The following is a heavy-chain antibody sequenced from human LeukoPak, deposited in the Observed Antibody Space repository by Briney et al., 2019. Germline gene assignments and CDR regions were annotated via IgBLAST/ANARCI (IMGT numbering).Heavy chain of an antibody. J-gene: IGHJ4*02. Sequence: SETLSLTCTVSGGSISSSSYYWGWIRQPPGKGLEWIGSIYYSGSTYYNPSLKSRVTISVDTSKNQFSLKLSSVTAADTAVYYCARHGAWDYGSGSYQAVYYFVYWGQGTLVTVSS. V-gene: IGHV4-39*01. CDR3: ARHGAWDYGSGSYQAVYYFVY. CDR2: IYYSGST. D-gene: IGHD3-10*01. CDR1: GGSISSSSYY.